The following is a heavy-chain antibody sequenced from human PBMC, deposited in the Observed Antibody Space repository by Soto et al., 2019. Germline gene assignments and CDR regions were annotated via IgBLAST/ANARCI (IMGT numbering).Heavy chain of an antibody. CDR2: IYYSGST. D-gene: IGHD3-3*01. CDR1: GGSISSGGYY. V-gene: IGHV4-31*03. Sequence: SETLSLTCTVSGGSISSGGYYWSWIRQHPGKGLEWIGYIYYSGSTYYNPSLKSRVTISVDTSKNQFSLKLSSVTAAHTAVYYCARDSPYDFWSGYSNAFDIWGQGTMVTV. CDR3: ARDSPYDFWSGYSNAFDI. J-gene: IGHJ3*02.